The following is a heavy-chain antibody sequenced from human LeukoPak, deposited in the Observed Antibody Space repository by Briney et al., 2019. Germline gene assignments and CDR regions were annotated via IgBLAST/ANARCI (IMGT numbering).Heavy chain of an antibody. J-gene: IGHJ4*02. CDR2: MYHSGSI. D-gene: IGHD4-17*01. V-gene: IGHV4-59*01. CDR1: GDSISSYY. CDR3: AATIKRDYGDTNLDY. Sequence: SETLSLTCTVPGDSISSYYWSWIRQPPGKGLEWIGYMYHSGSINYSPSLKSRVTISIGTSKNQFSLRLTSVTAADTAVYYCAATIKRDYGDTNLDYWGQGTLVTVSS.